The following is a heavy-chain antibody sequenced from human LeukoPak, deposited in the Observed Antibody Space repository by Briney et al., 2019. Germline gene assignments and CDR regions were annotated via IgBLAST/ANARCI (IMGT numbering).Heavy chain of an antibody. CDR1: GFTFRSYW. J-gene: IGHJ6*04. Sequence: GGSLRLSCAASGFTFRSYWMSWVRQAPGKGLEWASYISSSGSTIYYADSVKGRFTISRDNAKNSLYLQMNSLRAEDTAVYYCAELGITMIGGVWGKGTTVTISS. D-gene: IGHD3-10*02. CDR2: ISSSGSTI. V-gene: IGHV3-48*04. CDR3: AELGITMIGGV.